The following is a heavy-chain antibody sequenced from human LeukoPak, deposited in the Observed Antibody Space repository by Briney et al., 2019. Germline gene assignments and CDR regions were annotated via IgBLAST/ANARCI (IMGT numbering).Heavy chain of an antibody. V-gene: IGHV1-24*01. CDR1: GYTLTEFS. CDR2: FDPEDGET. CDR3: ARAGYGSGSYYQKNYYYYYMDV. D-gene: IGHD3-10*01. J-gene: IGHJ6*03. Sequence: ASVKVSCKVSGYTLTEFSMHWVRQAPGKGLEWMGGFDPEDGETIYAQELQGRVTMTKDTSTDTAYMELSSLRSEDTAVYYCARAGYGSGSYYQKNYYYYYMDVWGKGTTVTVSS.